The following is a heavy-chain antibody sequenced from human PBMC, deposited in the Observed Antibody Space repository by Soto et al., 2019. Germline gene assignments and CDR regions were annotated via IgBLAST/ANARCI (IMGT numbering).Heavy chain of an antibody. CDR2: ISGSGGST. D-gene: IGHD1-26*01. CDR3: AKDLSGSYGRPHYEFDY. J-gene: IGHJ4*02. CDR1: GFTFSSYA. Sequence: GGSLRLSCAASGFTFSSYAMSWVRQAPGKGLEWVSAISGSGGSTYYADSVKGRFTISRDNSKNTLYLQMNSLRAEDKAVYYCAKDLSGSYGRPHYEFDYWGQGTLVTVSS. V-gene: IGHV3-23*01.